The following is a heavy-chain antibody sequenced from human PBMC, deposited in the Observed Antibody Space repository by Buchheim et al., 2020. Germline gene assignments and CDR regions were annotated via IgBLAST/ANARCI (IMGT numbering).Heavy chain of an antibody. J-gene: IGHJ5*02. D-gene: IGHD3-16*02. V-gene: IGHV4-31*03. Sequence: QVQLQESGPGLVKPSQTLSLTCTVSGGSISSGGYYWSWICQHPGKGLEWIGYIYYSGSTYYNPSLKSRVTISVDTSKNQFSLELSSVTAADTAVYYCARSRIMITFGGVIVIDWFDPWGQGTL. CDR2: IYYSGST. CDR1: GGSISSGGYY. CDR3: ARSRIMITFGGVIVIDWFDP.